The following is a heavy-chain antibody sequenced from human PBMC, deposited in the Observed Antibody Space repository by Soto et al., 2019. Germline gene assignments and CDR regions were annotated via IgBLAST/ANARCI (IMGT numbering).Heavy chain of an antibody. CDR3: AAELGFGKLSVV. D-gene: IGHD3-10*01. CDR2: IIPLFGTT. CDR1: GDTFKNCV. V-gene: IGHV1-69*05. Sequence: SVKVSCKASGDTFKNCVVSWVRQAPGQGLEWMGGIIPLFGTTDFAQRFQGRLTITTDESTTTAYMELSRLRSEDTATYYCAAELGFGKLSVVWGQGTTVTVSS. J-gene: IGHJ6*02.